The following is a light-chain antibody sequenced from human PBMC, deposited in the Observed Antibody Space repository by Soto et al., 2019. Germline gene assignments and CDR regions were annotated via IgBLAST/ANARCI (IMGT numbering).Light chain of an antibody. J-gene: IGKJ5*01. CDR1: QKLDDW. CDR3: QQYKNWPPIT. CDR2: RAS. V-gene: IGKV1-5*03. Sequence: DVQMTQSPSTLAASVGDRVTITCRASQKLDDWMAWYQQKPGKAPKLLIYRASYLESGVPSRFSGSGSGTDFTLTISSLQSEDFAVYYCQQYKNWPPITFGQGTRLEIK.